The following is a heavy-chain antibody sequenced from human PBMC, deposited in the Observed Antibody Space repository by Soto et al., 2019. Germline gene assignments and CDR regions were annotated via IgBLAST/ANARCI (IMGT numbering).Heavy chain of an antibody. CDR2: INPNSGGT. V-gene: IGHV1-2*04. Sequence: GASVKVACTASGYAFTVYEMDGLRQAPGQGLEWMGWINPNSGGTNHAQKFQGWVTMTRDTSISTAYMELSRLRSDDTAVYYCARESYYDSSGYLVYWGQGTLVTVSS. J-gene: IGHJ4*02. D-gene: IGHD3-22*01. CDR3: ARESYYDSSGYLVY. CDR1: GYAFTVYE.